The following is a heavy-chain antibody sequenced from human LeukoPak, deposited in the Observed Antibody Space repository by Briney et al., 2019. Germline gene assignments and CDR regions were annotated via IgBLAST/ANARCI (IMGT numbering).Heavy chain of an antibody. Sequence: PSETLSLTCTVSGYSISSGYYWGWIRPPPGKGLEWIGSIYHSGSTYYNPPLKSRVTISVDTSKNQFSLKLSSVTAADTAVYYCARVSNGAFDIWGQGTMVTVSS. D-gene: IGHD2-8*01. V-gene: IGHV4-38-2*02. CDR3: ARVSNGAFDI. J-gene: IGHJ3*02. CDR2: IYHSGST. CDR1: GYSISSGYY.